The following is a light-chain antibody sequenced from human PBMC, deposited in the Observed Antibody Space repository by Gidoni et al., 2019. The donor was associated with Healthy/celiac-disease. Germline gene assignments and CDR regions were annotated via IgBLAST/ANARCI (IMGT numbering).Light chain of an antibody. J-gene: IGKJ1*01. CDR3: QQYNSYST. Sequence: DIQMTQSPSTLSASVGDRVTITSRASQRISSWLAWYQQKPGKAPKLLIYKASSLESWVPSRFRGSGSGTEFTRNIRSLQPDDFATYYCQQYNSYSTFGQGTKVEIK. V-gene: IGKV1-5*03. CDR1: QRISSW. CDR2: KAS.